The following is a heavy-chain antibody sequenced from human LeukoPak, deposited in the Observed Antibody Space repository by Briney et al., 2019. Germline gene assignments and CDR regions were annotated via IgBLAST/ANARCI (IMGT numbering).Heavy chain of an antibody. CDR3: VKDHPMGHSWDY. CDR1: GFTFSSYA. Sequence: GGSLRLSCSASGFTFSSYAMHWVRQAPGKGLEYASAISSNGGSTYYADSVKGRFTISRDNSKNTLYLQMSSLRAEDTAVYYCVKDHPMGHSWDYWGQGTLVTVSS. CDR2: ISSNGGST. J-gene: IGHJ4*02. V-gene: IGHV3-64D*06. D-gene: IGHD2-15*01.